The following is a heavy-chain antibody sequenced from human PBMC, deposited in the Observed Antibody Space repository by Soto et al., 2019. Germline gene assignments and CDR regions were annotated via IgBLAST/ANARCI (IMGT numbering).Heavy chain of an antibody. CDR3: ASKPTNGTDG. J-gene: IGHJ4*02. CDR2: INHSGST. Sequence: SETLSLTCAVYGGSFSGYYWSWIRQPPGKGLEWIGEINHSGSTNYNPSLKSRVTISVDTSKNQFSLKLSSVTAADTAVYYCASKPTNGTDGWGQGTLVTVS. V-gene: IGHV4-34*01. CDR1: GGSFSGYY. D-gene: IGHD2-8*01.